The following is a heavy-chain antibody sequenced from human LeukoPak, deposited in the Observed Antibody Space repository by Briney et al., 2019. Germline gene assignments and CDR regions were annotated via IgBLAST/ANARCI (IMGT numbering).Heavy chain of an antibody. CDR1: GGSISSGGYY. V-gene: IGHV4-31*03. Sequence: SETLSLTCTVSGGSISSGGYYWSWIRQHPGKGLEWLGYIYYSGSTYYNPSLKSRVTISVDTSKNQFSLKLSSVTAADTAVYYCARVSLLWFGEYFDYWGQGTLVTVSS. J-gene: IGHJ4*02. D-gene: IGHD3-10*01. CDR3: ARVSLLWFGEYFDY. CDR2: IYYSGST.